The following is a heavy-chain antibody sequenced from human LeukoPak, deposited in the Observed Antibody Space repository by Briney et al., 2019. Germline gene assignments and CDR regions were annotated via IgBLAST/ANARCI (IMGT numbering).Heavy chain of an antibody. V-gene: IGHV1-2*02. CDR1: GYTFTGYY. CDR3: ARASKDGSGSYYNPY. Sequence: SVKVSCKPSGYTFTGYYLHWVRPAPGQGLEWMGWINPNSGGTKYAQKFQGRVNMTRDTSISTAYMELSRLRSDDTAVYYCARASKDGSGSYYNPYCGEGTLVTVSS. D-gene: IGHD3-10*01. J-gene: IGHJ4*02. CDR2: INPNSGGT.